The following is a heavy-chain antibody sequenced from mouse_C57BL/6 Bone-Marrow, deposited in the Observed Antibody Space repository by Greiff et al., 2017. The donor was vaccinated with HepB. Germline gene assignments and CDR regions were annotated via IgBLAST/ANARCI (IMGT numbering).Heavy chain of an antibody. CDR2: IDPEDGET. D-gene: IGHD1-2*01. CDR3: ARVYYGDWFAY. CDR1: GFNIKDYY. V-gene: IGHV14-2*01. Sequence: VQLQQSGAELVKPGASVKLSCTASGFNIKDYYMHWVKQRTEQGLEWIGRIDPEDGETKYAPKFQGKATITADTSSNTAYRQLSSLTSEDTAVYYCARVYYGDWFAYWGQGTLVTVSA. J-gene: IGHJ3*01.